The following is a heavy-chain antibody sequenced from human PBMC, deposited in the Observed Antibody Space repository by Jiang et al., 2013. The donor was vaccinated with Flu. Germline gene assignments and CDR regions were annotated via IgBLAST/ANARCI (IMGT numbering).Heavy chain of an antibody. V-gene: IGHV1-3*01. CDR2: VNGGNGNT. CDR3: AREWRLPRAYYYGLDV. CDR1: GYTLTTYA. Sequence: SGAEVKKPGASVKFSCKASGYTLTTYAIHWVRQAPGQRLEWMGRVNGGNGNTKYSQKFQDRVTITRDTSASTAYMELSSLTSDDTAIYYCAREWRLPRAYYYGLDVWGQGTTVTVSS. D-gene: IGHD2-15*01. J-gene: IGHJ6*02.